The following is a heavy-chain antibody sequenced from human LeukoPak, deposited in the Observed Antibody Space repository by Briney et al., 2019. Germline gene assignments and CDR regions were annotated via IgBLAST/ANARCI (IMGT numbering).Heavy chain of an antibody. V-gene: IGHV4-34*01. J-gene: IGHJ4*02. CDR2: INHSGST. Sequence: SETLSLTCAVYGGSFSGYYWSWIRQPPGKGLERIGEINHSGSTNYNPSLKSRVTISVDTSKNQFSLKLSSVTAADTAVYYCARGRTLRGYVWGSYHRGGLFDYWGQGTLVTISS. CDR3: ARGRTLRGYVWGSYHRGGLFDY. D-gene: IGHD3-16*01. CDR1: GGSFSGYY.